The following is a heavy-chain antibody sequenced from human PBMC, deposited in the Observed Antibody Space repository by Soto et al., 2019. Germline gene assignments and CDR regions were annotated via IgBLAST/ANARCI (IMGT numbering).Heavy chain of an antibody. CDR3: ARLHGYCISTSCYGYYGMDV. Sequence: SETLSLTCTVSGGSISSSSYYWGWIRQPPGKGLEWIGSISYSGSTYYNPSLKSRVTMSVDTSKNQFSLKLSSVTAADTAVYYCARLHGYCISTSCYGYYGMDVWGQGTTVT. D-gene: IGHD2-2*01. J-gene: IGHJ6*02. V-gene: IGHV4-39*01. CDR2: ISYSGST. CDR1: GGSISSSSYY.